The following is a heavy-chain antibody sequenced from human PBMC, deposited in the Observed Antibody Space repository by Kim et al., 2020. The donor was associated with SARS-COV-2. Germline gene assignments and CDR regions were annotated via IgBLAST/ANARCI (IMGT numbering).Heavy chain of an antibody. CDR2: IIPIFGTA. D-gene: IGHD5-12*01. J-gene: IGHJ6*02. V-gene: IGHV1-69*13. CDR3: ARGRGVGYSGYDYPPSYYYGMDV. CDR1: GGTFSSYA. Sequence: SVKVSCKASGGTFSSYAISWVRQAPGQGLEWMGGIIPIFGTANYAQKFQGRVTITADESTSTAYMELSSLRSEDTAVYYCARGRGVGYSGYDYPPSYYYGMDVWGQGTTVTVSS.